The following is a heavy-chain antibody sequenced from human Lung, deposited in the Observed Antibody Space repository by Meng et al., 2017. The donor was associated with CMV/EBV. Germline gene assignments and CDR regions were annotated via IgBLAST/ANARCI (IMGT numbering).Heavy chain of an antibody. D-gene: IGHD6-6*01. CDR3: AREDIAARPYCYYGMDV. Sequence: SETLSLXXTVSGGSVSSGSYYWSWIRQPQGKGLEWIGYIYYSGSTNYNPYLKSRVTLSVDTSKNQFSLKLSSVTAAAAAVYYCAREDIAARPYCYYGMDVWGQGTTVXVSS. CDR1: GGSVSSGSYY. V-gene: IGHV4-61*01. CDR2: IYYSGST. J-gene: IGHJ6*02.